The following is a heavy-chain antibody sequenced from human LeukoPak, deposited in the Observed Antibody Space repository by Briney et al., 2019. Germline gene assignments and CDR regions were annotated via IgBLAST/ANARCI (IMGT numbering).Heavy chain of an antibody. J-gene: IGHJ4*02. Sequence: PGESLQISCEGSGYIFTSYWISWGRQLPGKGLEWMGRIDPSDSYTNYSPSFQGHVTISADKSISTAYLQWSSLKASDTAMYYCARGHYDSSGLHWGDYWGQGTLVTVSS. CDR2: IDPSDSYT. CDR1: GYIFTSYW. CDR3: ARGHYDSSGLHWGDY. V-gene: IGHV5-10-1*01. D-gene: IGHD3-22*01.